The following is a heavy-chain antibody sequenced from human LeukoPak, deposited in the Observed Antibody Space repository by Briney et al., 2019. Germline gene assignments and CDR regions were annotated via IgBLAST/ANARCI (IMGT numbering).Heavy chain of an antibody. Sequence: GSLRLSCAASGFTFHNYAMAWVRQAPGKGLEYVSSIGASGDHIYYGGSVKGRFTISRDNSKNTLFLQMNSLRAEDTAVYYCARFGGSYGGAFDIWGQGTMVTVSS. D-gene: IGHD1-26*01. CDR1: GFTFHNYA. CDR3: ARFGGSYGGAFDI. CDR2: IGASGDHI. V-gene: IGHV3-23*01. J-gene: IGHJ3*02.